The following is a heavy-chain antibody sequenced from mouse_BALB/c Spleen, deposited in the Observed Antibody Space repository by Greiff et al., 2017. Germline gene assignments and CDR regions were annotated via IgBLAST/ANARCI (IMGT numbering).Heavy chain of an antibody. CDR3: TKGKDAMDY. CDR2: IDPETGGT. CDR1: GYTFTDYE. Sequence: QVQLQQSGAELVRPGASVTLSCKASGYTFTDYEMHWVKQTPVHGLEWIGAIDPETGGTAYNQKFKGKATLTADKSSSTAYMELRSLTSGDSAVYYCTKGKDAMDYWGQGTSVTVSS. V-gene: IGHV1-15*01. J-gene: IGHJ4*01.